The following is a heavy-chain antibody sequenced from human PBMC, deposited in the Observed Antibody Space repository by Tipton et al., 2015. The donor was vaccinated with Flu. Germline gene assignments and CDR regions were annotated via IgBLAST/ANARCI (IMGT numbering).Heavy chain of an antibody. CDR3: ARRYCSGGSCVTGWFDP. J-gene: IGHJ5*02. Sequence: LVKPSETLSLTCAVSGYSISSGYYWGWIRQPPGKGLEWIGSIYHSGSTYYNPSLKSRVTISVDTSKNQLSLKLSSVTAADTAVYYCARRYCSGGSCVTGWFDPWGQGTLVTVSS. CDR2: IYHSGST. CDR1: GYSISSGYY. V-gene: IGHV4-38-2*01. D-gene: IGHD2-15*01.